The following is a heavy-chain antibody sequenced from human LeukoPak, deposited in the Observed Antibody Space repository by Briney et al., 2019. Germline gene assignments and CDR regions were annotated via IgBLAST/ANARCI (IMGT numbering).Heavy chain of an antibody. CDR2: ISGSGGST. J-gene: IGHJ5*02. Sequence: PGGSLRLSCAASGFTFSSYAMSWVRQAPGKGLEWVSAISGSGGSTYYADSVKGRFTISRDNSKNTRYLQMNSLRAEDTAVYYCAKAGIAVAHNPRNWFDPWGQGTLVTVSS. D-gene: IGHD6-19*01. CDR1: GFTFSSYA. V-gene: IGHV3-23*01. CDR3: AKAGIAVAHNPRNWFDP.